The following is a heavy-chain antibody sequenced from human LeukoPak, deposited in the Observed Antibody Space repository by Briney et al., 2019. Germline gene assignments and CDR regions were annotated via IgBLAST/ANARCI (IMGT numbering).Heavy chain of an antibody. D-gene: IGHD6-13*01. V-gene: IGHV4-39*02. Sequence: SETPSFICTVFGGSISSSSYYWGWIRQPPGKGLEGIGSIYYSRSTYYNPSLKSRVTISVDTSKNHLSLLLRSVTPADTPVFYCARACYSSSWYVPLFDYWGQGTLVTVSS. CDR2: IYYSRST. CDR3: ARACYSSSWYVPLFDY. J-gene: IGHJ4*02. CDR1: GGSISSSSYY.